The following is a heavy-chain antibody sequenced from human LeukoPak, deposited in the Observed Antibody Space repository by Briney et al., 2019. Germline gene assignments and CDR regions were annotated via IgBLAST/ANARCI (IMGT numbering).Heavy chain of an antibody. V-gene: IGHV4-59*08. J-gene: IGHJ1*01. Sequence: HPSPSHSPMRTLSGASISMSYWSCTRQPPGNGMEWIVYIEYTSSTNHNPSLKGPITISIDTSKNQFSLKLSSVIAADTAVYYCAGTSPSYCSGGSCYGKFQAWGQVTLVTVAS. D-gene: IGHD2-15*01. CDR1: GASISMSY. CDR2: IEYTSST. CDR3: AGTSPSYCSGGSCYGKFQA.